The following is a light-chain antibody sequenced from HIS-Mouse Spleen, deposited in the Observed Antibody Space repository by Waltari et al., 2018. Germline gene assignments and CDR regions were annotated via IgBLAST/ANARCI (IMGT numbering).Light chain of an antibody. V-gene: IGLV3-21*03. CDR3: QVWDSSSDHWV. Sequence: SYVLTQPPSASVAPGKTARITCGGNNIGSKSVHWYQQKPGQAPVLVVYEDSDRPSGMPERFSGSNSGNTDTLTISRVEAGDEADYYCQVWDSSSDHWVFGGGTKLTVL. J-gene: IGLJ3*02. CDR2: EDS. CDR1: NIGSKS.